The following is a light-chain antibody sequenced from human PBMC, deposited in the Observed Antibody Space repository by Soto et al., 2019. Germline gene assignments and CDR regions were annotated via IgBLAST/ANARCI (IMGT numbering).Light chain of an antibody. CDR1: QSVSSSF. CDR2: DAS. Sequence: EIVLTQSPGTMSLSPGERATLSCRASQSVSSSFLAWYQQKPGQAPRLLIYDASNRATGIPARFSGSGSGTDFTLSISSLELEDFAVYYCQQRTFGQGTKVDI. V-gene: IGKV3-20*01. CDR3: QQRT. J-gene: IGKJ1*01.